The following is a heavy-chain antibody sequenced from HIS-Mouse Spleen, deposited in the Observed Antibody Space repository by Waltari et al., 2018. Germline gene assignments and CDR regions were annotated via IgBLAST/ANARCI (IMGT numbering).Heavy chain of an antibody. D-gene: IGHD6-13*01. Sequence: QVQLQESGPGLVQPSETLSLTCTVSGGSSSSYYWSWIRQPPGKGLEWIGYIYYSGSTNYNPSLKSRVTISVDTSKNQFSLKLSSVTAADTAVYYCAAPGYSSSWYAFDIWGQGTMVTVSS. V-gene: IGHV4-59*08. CDR3: AAPGYSSSWYAFDI. J-gene: IGHJ3*02. CDR2: IYYSGST. CDR1: GGSSSSYY.